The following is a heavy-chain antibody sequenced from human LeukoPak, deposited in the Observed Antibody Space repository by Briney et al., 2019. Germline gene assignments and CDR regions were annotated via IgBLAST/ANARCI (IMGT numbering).Heavy chain of an antibody. V-gene: IGHV4-59*11. CDR1: GGSISSHY. D-gene: IGHD3-22*01. Sequence: SETLSLTCTVSGGSISSHYWSWIRQPPGKGLEWIGYIYYSGSTNYNPSLKSRVTISVDMSKNQFSLKLSSVTAADTAVYYCARVTDYYDSSGYYYIYYYYMDVWGKGTTVTVSS. CDR3: ARVTDYYDSSGYYYIYYYYMDV. J-gene: IGHJ6*03. CDR2: IYYSGST.